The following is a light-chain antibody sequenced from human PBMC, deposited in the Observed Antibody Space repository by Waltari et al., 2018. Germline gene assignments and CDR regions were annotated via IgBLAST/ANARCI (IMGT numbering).Light chain of an antibody. CDR3: QAWDSNTLI. V-gene: IGLV3-1*01. J-gene: IGLJ2*01. CDR1: NLGDKY. Sequence: SYEVTQPPSVSVSPGQTASITCTGDNLGDKYACWYQQKPGQTPVLVIYQDDKRPSGIPERFSGSNSGNTATLTISGTQALDEADYYCQAWDSNTLIFGGGTKLTVL. CDR2: QDD.